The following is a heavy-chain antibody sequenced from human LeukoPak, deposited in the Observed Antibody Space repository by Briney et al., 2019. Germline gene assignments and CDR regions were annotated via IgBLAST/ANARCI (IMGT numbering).Heavy chain of an antibody. CDR1: GFNFNTYG. D-gene: IGHD2-8*01. V-gene: IGHV3-33*01. J-gene: IGHJ5*02. Sequence: GSLRLSCAASGFNFNTYGMHWVRQTPGKGLEWVAVIWHDGSGEYYADSVKGRFTISRDNSKSLVYLQMDSLRDEDTAVYYCAGEVVRDVSGVDYTWLDPWGQGTLVFVS. CDR2: IWHDGSGE. CDR3: AGEVVRDVSGVDYTWLDP.